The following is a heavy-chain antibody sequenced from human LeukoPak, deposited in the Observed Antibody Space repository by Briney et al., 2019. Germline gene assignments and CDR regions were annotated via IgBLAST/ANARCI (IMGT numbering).Heavy chain of an antibody. CDR2: IRYDGSNK. V-gene: IGHV3-30*02. CDR3: ARDRAREYSYGSPEY. CDR1: GFTFSSYG. Sequence: PGGSLRLSCAASGFTFSSYGMHWVRQAPGKGLEWVAFIRYDGSNKYYADSVKGRFTISRDNSKNTLYLQMNSLRAEDTAVYYCARDRAREYSYGSPEYWGQGTLVTVSS. D-gene: IGHD5-18*01. J-gene: IGHJ4*02.